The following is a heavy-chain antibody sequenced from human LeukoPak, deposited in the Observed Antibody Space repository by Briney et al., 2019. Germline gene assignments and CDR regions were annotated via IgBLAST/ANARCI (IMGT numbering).Heavy chain of an antibody. CDR2: IYTSGST. V-gene: IGHV4-4*09. D-gene: IGHD6-13*01. CDR3: ARFIYSTSCFDY. Sequence: SETLSLTCCVSGVSIGCYYWSWLRQPPGKGREWIRNIYTSGSTNYNPSLRGRVTMSLDTSKNQISLKLSSVTAADTAVYFCARFIYSTSCFDYWGQGTLVTVSS. CDR1: GVSIGCYY. J-gene: IGHJ4*02.